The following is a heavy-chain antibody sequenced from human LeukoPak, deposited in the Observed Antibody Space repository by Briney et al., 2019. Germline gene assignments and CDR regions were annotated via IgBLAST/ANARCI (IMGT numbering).Heavy chain of an antibody. D-gene: IGHD3-10*02. Sequence: GGSLRLSCAASGFTFSSYAMHWVRQAPGKGLEWVAVISYDGSNKYYADSVKGRFTISRDNSKNTLYLQMNSLRAEDTAVYYCARDRLDYVGAFDIWGQGTMVTVSS. V-gene: IGHV3-30-3*01. CDR3: ARDRLDYVGAFDI. CDR1: GFTFSSYA. J-gene: IGHJ3*02. CDR2: ISYDGSNK.